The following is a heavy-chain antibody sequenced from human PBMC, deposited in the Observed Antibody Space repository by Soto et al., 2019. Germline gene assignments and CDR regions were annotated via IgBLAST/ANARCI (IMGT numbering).Heavy chain of an antibody. V-gene: IGHV4-30-4*01. D-gene: IGHD6-13*01. J-gene: IGHJ3*02. CDR3: ARRGGAALTYAFDI. CDR1: GGSISRVDYY. CDR2: IYYSGST. Sequence: SETLSLTWTVSGGSISRVDYYCGWILQPPVKGREGIGHIYYSGSTYYSPSVKSRFPRSVDTSQHQFSWELSSVTAPPSATDFCARRGGAALTYAFDIWGQGTMVTVSS.